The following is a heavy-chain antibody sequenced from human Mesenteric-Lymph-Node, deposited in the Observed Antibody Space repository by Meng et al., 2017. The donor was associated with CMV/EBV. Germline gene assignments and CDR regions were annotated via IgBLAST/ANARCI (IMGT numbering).Heavy chain of an antibody. CDR2: IFPVFGTA. Sequence: KVYGKAAGGTFSSYAISWVRQAPGQGLEWMGEIFPVFGTANYAQKYQGRVTVTADESTSTVYMELSSLRSEDTAVYYCARDAGYGELDWGQGTLVTVSS. V-gene: IGHV1-69*01. CDR1: GGTFSSYA. J-gene: IGHJ4*02. D-gene: IGHD3-10*01. CDR3: ARDAGYGELD.